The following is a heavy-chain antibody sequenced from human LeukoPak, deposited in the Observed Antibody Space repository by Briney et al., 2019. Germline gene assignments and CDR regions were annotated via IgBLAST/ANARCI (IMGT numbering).Heavy chain of an antibody. V-gene: IGHV3-9*01. CDR1: GFTFSSYA. CDR2: ISWNSGSI. J-gene: IGHJ4*02. CDR3: AKDMGADYDSSGYYDY. D-gene: IGHD3-22*01. Sequence: GGSLRLSCAASGFTFSSYAMSWVRQAPGKGLEWVSGISWNSGSIGYADSVKGRFTISRDNAKNSLYLQMNSLRAEDTALYYCAKDMGADYDSSGYYDYWGQGTLVTVSS.